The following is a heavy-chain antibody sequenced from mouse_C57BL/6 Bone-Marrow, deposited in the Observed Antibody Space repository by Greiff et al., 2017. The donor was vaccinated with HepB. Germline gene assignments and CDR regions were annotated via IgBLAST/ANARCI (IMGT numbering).Heavy chain of an antibody. CDR3: ARERVYDYDRGDYAMDY. Sequence: EVKLMESEGGLVQPGSSMKLSCTASGFTFSDYYMAWVRQVPEKGLEWVANINYDGSSTYYLDSLKSRFIISRDNAKNILYLQMSSLKSEDTATYYCARERVYDYDRGDYAMDYWGQGTSVTVSS. CDR2: INYDGSST. J-gene: IGHJ4*01. V-gene: IGHV5-16*01. CDR1: GFTFSDYY. D-gene: IGHD2-4*01.